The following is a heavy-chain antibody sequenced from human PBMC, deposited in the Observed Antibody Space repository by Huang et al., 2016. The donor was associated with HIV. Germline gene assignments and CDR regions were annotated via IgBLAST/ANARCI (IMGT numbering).Heavy chain of an antibody. CDR2: IIPILGTT. V-gene: IGHV1-69*13. D-gene: IGHD5-18*01. J-gene: IGHJ5*02. CDR3: ARTAYSYGFRQGYNWFDP. CDR1: GGTFSSYA. Sequence: QVLLVQSGAEVRKPGSSVKFSCTAFGGTFSSYAISGVRQAPGQGLEWMGGIIPILGTTTYKQTCQGRVTITVDESTNTGYMELTRLTSEDTAVYYCARTAYSYGFRQGYNWFDPWGQGTPVTVSS.